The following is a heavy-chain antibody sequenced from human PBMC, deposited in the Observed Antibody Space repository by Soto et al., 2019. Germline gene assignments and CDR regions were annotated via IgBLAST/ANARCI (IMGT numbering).Heavy chain of an antibody. Sequence: ASVKVSCKASGYTFTGYYMHWVRQAPGQGLEWMGWINPNSGGTNYAQKFQGWVTMTRDTSISTAYMELSRLRSDDTAVYYCARGPIAAAGTLYYYYYMDVWGKGTTVTGSS. J-gene: IGHJ6*03. D-gene: IGHD6-13*01. CDR1: GYTFTGYY. CDR3: ARGPIAAAGTLYYYYYMDV. CDR2: INPNSGGT. V-gene: IGHV1-2*04.